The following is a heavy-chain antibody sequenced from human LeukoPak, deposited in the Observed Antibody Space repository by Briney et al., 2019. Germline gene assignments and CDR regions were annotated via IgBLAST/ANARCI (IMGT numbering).Heavy chain of an antibody. J-gene: IGHJ4*02. V-gene: IGHV4-4*07. CDR2: LSTTGAT. CDR3: AREADMARPFDY. D-gene: IGHD5-24*01. Sequence: SETLSLTCTVSGASISSHYWSWIRQPAGKGLEWIGRLSTTGATNYSPSLRSRVTLSRDTSRNQFSLKLNSVTAADTAIYYCAREADMARPFDYWGQGTLVTVSS. CDR1: GASISSHY.